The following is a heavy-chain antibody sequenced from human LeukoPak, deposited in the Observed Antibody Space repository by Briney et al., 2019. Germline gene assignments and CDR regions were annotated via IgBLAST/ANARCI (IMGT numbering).Heavy chain of an antibody. D-gene: IGHD5-12*01. CDR3: AKFLRLSNWFDP. Sequence: SETLSLTCTVSGGSISSYYWSWIRQPPGKGLEWIGYIYYSGSTSYNPSLKSRVTVSVDTSKNQFSLKLSSVTAADTAVYYCAKFLRLSNWFDPWGQGTLVTVSS. CDR2: IYYSGST. V-gene: IGHV4-59*08. J-gene: IGHJ5*02. CDR1: GGSISSYY.